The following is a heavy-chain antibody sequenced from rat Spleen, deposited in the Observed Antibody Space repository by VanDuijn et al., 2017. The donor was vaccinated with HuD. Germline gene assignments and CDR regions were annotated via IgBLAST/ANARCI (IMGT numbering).Heavy chain of an antibody. V-gene: IGHV2S12*01. CDR2: ISSGGNT. D-gene: IGHD1-4*01. CDR1: GFSLTSNG. Sequence: QVQVKESGPGLVQPSQTLSLTCTVSGFSLTSNGVSWVRQTPGKGQEWIAAISSGGNTYYNSALKSRLSISRDTSKSQVFIKMNSLQTEDTAIYFCIRESLPGYNSHWFVYWGQGTLVTVSS. J-gene: IGHJ3*01. CDR3: IRESLPGYNSHWFVY.